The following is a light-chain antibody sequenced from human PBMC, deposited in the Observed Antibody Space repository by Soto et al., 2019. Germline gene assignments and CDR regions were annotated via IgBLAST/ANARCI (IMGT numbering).Light chain of an antibody. J-gene: IGKJ4*01. CDR2: LGS. Sequence: DIVMTQSPLSLPVTPGEPASISCRSSQSVLHSNGYNYLDWYLQKPGQSPQLLIYLGSNRASGVPDRFSGSGSGTDFTLKISRVEAEDVGIYYCMQALHTPLTFGGGTKVEIK. CDR3: MQALHTPLT. V-gene: IGKV2-28*01. CDR1: QSVLHSNGYNY.